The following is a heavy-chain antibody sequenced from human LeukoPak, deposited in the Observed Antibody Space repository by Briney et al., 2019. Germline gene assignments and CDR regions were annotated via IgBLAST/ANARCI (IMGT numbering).Heavy chain of an antibody. V-gene: IGHV4-59*01. CDR1: GASIGSYF. CDR3: ARERGDYDSDNWFDS. J-gene: IGHJ5*01. D-gene: IGHD4-17*01. Sequence: PSETLSLTCTVSGASIGSYFWSWIRQPPGKGLEWIGYIYYGGGTNYNPSFESRITISVDTSKNRIPLNLTSVTASDTAIYYCARERGDYDSDNWFDSWGQGTLVTVSS. CDR2: IYYGGGT.